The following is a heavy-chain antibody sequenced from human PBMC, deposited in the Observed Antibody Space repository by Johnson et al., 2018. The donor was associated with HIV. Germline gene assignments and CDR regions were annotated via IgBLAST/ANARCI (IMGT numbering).Heavy chain of an antibody. D-gene: IGHD6-13*01. J-gene: IGHJ3*02. V-gene: IGHV3-33*01. CDR1: RFTFRYHG. Sequence: QLVESRGGVVQPRRPLRLSCSASRFTFRYHGLHWVRPAPGQGLESVTFIRFNGSHKYYVDSVKGRFTISRDSAKNSLYLQMNSLRAEDTAVYYCARHWAAAGRDAFDIWGQGTMVSVSS. CDR3: ARHWAAAGRDAFDI. CDR2: IRFNGSHK.